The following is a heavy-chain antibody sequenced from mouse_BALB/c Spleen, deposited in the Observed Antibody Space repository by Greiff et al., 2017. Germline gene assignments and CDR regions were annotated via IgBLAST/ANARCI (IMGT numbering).Heavy chain of an antibody. D-gene: IGHD1-1*01. CDR1: GYSITSDYA. J-gene: IGHJ3*01. CDR3: ARCYYGSSPWFAY. CDR2: ISYSGST. Sequence: VQLQQSGPGLVKPSQSLSLTCTVTGYSITSDYAWNWIRQFPGNKLEWMGYISYSGSTSYNPSLKSRISITRDTSKNQFFLQLNSVTTEDTATYYCARCYYGSSPWFAYWGQGTLVTVSA. V-gene: IGHV3-2*02.